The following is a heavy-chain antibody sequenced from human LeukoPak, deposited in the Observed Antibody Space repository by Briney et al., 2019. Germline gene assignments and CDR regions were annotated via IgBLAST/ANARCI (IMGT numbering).Heavy chain of an antibody. J-gene: IGHJ1*01. D-gene: IGHD3-16*02. Sequence: GGSLRLSCAASGFTFSSYSMNWVRQAPGKGLEWVSSVSSSSSYIYYADSVKGRFTISRDNAKNSLYLQMDSLRAEDTAVYYCARDLGYDYVWGSYRYKYFQHWGPGTLVTVSS. V-gene: IGHV3-21*01. CDR2: VSSSSSYI. CDR1: GFTFSSYS. CDR3: ARDLGYDYVWGSYRYKYFQH.